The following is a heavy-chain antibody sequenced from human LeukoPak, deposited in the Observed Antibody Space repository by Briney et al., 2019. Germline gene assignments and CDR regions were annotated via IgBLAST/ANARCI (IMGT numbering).Heavy chain of an antibody. D-gene: IGHD5-12*01. CDR1: EFTFSAFW. Sequence: GGSLRLSCAASEFTFSAFWMSWVRQAPGKGLEWVANINQDGSVKHYVDSVKGRFTVSRDNAKNALYLQTNSLRAEDTAVYYCARLWGDATIFDLWGQGTLVTVS. J-gene: IGHJ4*02. CDR2: INQDGSVK. V-gene: IGHV3-7*01. CDR3: ARLWGDATIFDL.